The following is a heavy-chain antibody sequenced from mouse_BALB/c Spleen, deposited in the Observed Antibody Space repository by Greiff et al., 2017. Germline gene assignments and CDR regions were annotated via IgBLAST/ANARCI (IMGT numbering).Heavy chain of an antibody. CDR3: ARGDYYGSCYYAMDY. D-gene: IGHD1-1*01. CDR2: ISSGGSYT. J-gene: IGHJ4*01. Sequence: EVNVVESGGGLVKPGGSLKLSCAASGFTFSSYAMSWVRQSPEKRLEWVAEISSGGSYTYYPDTVTGRFTISRDNAKNTLYLEMSSLRSEDTAMYYCARGDYYGSCYYAMDYWGQGTSVTVSS. CDR1: GFTFSSYA. V-gene: IGHV5-9-4*01.